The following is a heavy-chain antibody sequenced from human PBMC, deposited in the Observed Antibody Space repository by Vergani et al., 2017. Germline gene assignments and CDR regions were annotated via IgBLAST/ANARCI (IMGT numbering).Heavy chain of an antibody. CDR2: ISWDGGST. Sequence: EVQLVESGGVVVQPGGSLRLSCAASGFTFDDYTMHWVRQAPGKGLEWVSLISWDGGSTYYADSVKGRFTISRDNSKNSLYLQMNSLRTEETAVYYCAREKRVPLIWFGELFQNIWFDPWGQGTLVTVSS. J-gene: IGHJ5*02. CDR3: AREKRVPLIWFGELFQNIWFDP. V-gene: IGHV3-43*01. CDR1: GFTFDDYT. D-gene: IGHD3-10*01.